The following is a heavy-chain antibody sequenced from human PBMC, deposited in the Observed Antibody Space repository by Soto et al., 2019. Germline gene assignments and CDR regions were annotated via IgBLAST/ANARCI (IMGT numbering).Heavy chain of an antibody. CDR2: ISYDGSNK. CDR1: GFTFSSYA. CDR3: ARGAVVPAVRYRIYYGMDV. J-gene: IGHJ6*02. Sequence: GGSLRLSCAASGFTFSSYAMHWVRQAPGKGLEWVAVISYDGSNKYYADSVKGRFTISRANSKNTLYLQMNSLRAEDTAVYYCARGAVVPAVRYRIYYGMDVWGQGTTVTVSS. D-gene: IGHD2-2*01. V-gene: IGHV3-30-3*01.